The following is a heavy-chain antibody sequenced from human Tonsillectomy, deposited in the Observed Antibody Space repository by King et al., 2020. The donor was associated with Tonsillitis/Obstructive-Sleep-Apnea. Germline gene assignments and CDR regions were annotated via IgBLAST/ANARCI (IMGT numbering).Heavy chain of an antibody. CDR2: ISWNSGNI. CDR3: AKDLIIATSGTPGDGLDM. V-gene: IGHV3-9*01. CDR1: GFTFDDYA. D-gene: IGHD6-13*01. J-gene: IGHJ3*02. Sequence: VQLVESGGGLVQPGRSLRLSCAASGFTFDDYAMYWVRQAPGKGLEWVAGISWNSGNIGYADSVKGRFTISRDNAKNSLYLQMNSLRAEDTALYYCAKDLIIATSGTPGDGLDMWGQGTIVSVSS.